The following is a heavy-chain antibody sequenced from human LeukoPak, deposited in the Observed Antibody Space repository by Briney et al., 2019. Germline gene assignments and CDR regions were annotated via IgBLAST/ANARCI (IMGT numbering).Heavy chain of an antibody. CDR3: ATEYYFAMDV. Sequence: SETLSFTCTVSGGSISNYNWIWIRQPAGEGLEWIGRIYTSGSTNCNPSLKSRVTMSVDTSKMQFSLKLTSVTAADSAVYFCATEYYFAMDVWGQGTTVTVSS. J-gene: IGHJ6*02. CDR2: IYTSGST. V-gene: IGHV4-4*07. CDR1: GGSISNYN.